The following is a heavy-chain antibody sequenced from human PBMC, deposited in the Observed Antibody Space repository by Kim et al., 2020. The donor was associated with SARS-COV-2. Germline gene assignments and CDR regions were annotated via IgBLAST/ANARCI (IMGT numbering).Heavy chain of an antibody. CDR3: ARGPNRYYFDY. J-gene: IGHJ4*02. Sequence: TNYTPSRNSRVTISVDTSKNQFSLDLSSVTAADTAVYYCARGPNRYYFDYWGQGTLVTVSS. V-gene: IGHV4-59*09. CDR2: T.